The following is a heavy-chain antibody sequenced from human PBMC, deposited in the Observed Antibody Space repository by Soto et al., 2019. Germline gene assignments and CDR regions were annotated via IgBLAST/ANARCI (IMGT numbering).Heavy chain of an antibody. D-gene: IGHD6-19*01. CDR1: GFTFRTFA. Sequence: EVQLLESGGGLVQPGGSLRLSCAASGFTFRTFAMSWLRQAPGKGLEWVSSLSSSGHTANYADSVRGRFTISRDNSKNTLYLQMNSLRAEDTAVYYCAKYSGVWYDESYFDYWGQGTRILVTVSS. CDR2: LSSSGHTA. V-gene: IGHV3-23*01. J-gene: IGHJ4*02. CDR3: AKYSGVWYDESYFDY.